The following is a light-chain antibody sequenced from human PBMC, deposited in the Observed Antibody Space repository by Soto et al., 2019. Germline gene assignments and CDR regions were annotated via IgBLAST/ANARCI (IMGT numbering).Light chain of an antibody. Sequence: QSALTQSASVSGSPGQSITISCTGTSSDVGGYHYVSWYQQHPGKAPKLMIYEVTYRPSGVSNRFSGSKSGNTASLTISGLQAEDEADYYCSSYTGASTLVFGGGTKLTVL. CDR1: SSDVGGYHY. V-gene: IGLV2-14*01. CDR3: SSYTGASTLV. J-gene: IGLJ2*01. CDR2: EVT.